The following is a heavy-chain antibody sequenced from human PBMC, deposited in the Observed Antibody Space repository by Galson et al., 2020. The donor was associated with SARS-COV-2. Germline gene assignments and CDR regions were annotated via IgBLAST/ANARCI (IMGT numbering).Heavy chain of an antibody. CDR3: TRSLSLGDCSDGSGFFC. D-gene: IGHD2-15*01. Sequence: ASVKVSCKASGYTFTTFYITWVRQAPGQGLEWMGKISPYNSNTNYTQKLQGRVTMTTYTSTSTAYMEMRDLTSDDAAVYYCTRSLSLGDCSDGSGFFCRGQGALDTVSS. CDR1: GYTFTTFY. J-gene: IGHJ4*02. V-gene: IGHV1-18*04. CDR2: ISPYNSNT.